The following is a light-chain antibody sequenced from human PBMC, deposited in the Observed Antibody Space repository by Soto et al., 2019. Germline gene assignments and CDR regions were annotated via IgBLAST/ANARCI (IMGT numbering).Light chain of an antibody. CDR3: QQYHNWYT. CDR1: QSVDSN. CDR2: GAS. Sequence: EIVMTQSPATLSVSPGERATLSCRASQSVDSNLAWFQQKPGQGPRLLIYGASTRATGIPARFSGSGSGTEFTLTISSLQSEDFAVYHWQQYHNWYTFGQGTKLEIK. J-gene: IGKJ2*01. V-gene: IGKV3-15*01.